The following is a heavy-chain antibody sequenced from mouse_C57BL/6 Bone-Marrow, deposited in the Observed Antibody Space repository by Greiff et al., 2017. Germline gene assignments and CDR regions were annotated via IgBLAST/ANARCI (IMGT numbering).Heavy chain of an antibody. CDR2: IDPSDSYT. V-gene: IGHV1-59*01. D-gene: IGHD1-1*01. CDR1: GYTFTSYW. J-gene: IGHJ4*01. CDR3: ASGDGSSYGYAMDY. Sequence: QVQLQQPGAELVRPGTSVKLSCKASGYTFTSYWMHWVKQRPGQGLEWIGVIDPSDSYTNYNQKFKGKATLTVDTSSSAAYMQLSSLTSEDSAVYYCASGDGSSYGYAMDYRGQGTSVTVAS.